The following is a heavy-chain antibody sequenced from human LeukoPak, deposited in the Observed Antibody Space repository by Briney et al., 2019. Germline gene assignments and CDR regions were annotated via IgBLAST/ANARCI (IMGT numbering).Heavy chain of an antibody. CDR2: ISGSGGST. V-gene: IGHV3-23*01. Sequence: GGSLRLSCAASGITFSSYAMSWVRQAPGKGLEWVSAISGSGGSTYYADSVKGRFTISRGNSKNTLYLQMNSLRAEDTAVYYCAKSLFYGPGGMDVWGKGTTVTVSS. CDR1: GITFSSYA. J-gene: IGHJ6*04. CDR3: AKSLFYGPGGMDV. D-gene: IGHD3-16*01.